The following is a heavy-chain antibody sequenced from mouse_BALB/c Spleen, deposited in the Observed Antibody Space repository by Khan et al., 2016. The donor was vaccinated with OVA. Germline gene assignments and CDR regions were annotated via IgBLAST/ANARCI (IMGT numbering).Heavy chain of an antibody. CDR2: INTYTGEP. V-gene: IGHV9-3-1*01. CDR3: ARSKPYWYFDL. D-gene: IGHD2-5*01. CDR1: GYTFTNYG. Sequence: QIQLVQSGPELKKPGETVKISCKASGYTFTNYGMNWVKQAPGKGLKWMGWINTYTGEPTYADDFKGRFAFSLETSASTAYLQINNLKNEDTAKYFGARSKPYWYFDLWGAGTTVTVSS. J-gene: IGHJ1*01.